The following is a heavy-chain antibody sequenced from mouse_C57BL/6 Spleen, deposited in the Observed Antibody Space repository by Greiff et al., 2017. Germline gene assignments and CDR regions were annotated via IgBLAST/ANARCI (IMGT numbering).Heavy chain of an antibody. CDR1: GFNFNDYY. V-gene: IGHV14-1*01. D-gene: IGHD1-1*01. Sequence: EVQLQQSGAELVRPGASVKLSCTASGFNFNDYYMHWVKQRPEQGLEWIGRIDPEDGDTEYAPKFQGKATMTADTSSNTAYLHLSSLTSEDTAVYYGTAFTTVVGRYYDYRGQGTTLPVPS. CDR2: IDPEDGDT. J-gene: IGHJ2*01. CDR3: TAFTTVVGRYYDY.